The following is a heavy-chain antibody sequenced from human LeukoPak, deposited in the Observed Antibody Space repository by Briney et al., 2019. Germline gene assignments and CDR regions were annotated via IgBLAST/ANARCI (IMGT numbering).Heavy chain of an antibody. CDR1: GFALSGYG. Sequence: GGSLRLSCATSGFALSGYGMNWVRQAPGKGLEWGSYISGASSSIYYADSVRGRFTISRDNAKNSLYLQMNSLRDDDTAVYYCARGLSTCDYWGQGTLVTVSS. CDR3: ARGLSTCDY. CDR2: ISGASSSI. J-gene: IGHJ4*02. V-gene: IGHV3-48*02. D-gene: IGHD3-10*01.